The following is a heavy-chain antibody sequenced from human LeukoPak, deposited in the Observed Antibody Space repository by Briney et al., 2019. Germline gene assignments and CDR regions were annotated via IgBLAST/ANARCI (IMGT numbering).Heavy chain of an antibody. CDR2: IYTSGST. D-gene: IGHD3-9*01. CDR1: GGSISSYY. Sequence: SETLSLTCTVSGGSISSYYWSWIRQPAGKGLEWIGRIYTSGSTNYNPSLKSRVTMSVDTSKNQFSLKLSSVTAADTAVHYCARAGDYDILTGPSYNWFDPWGQGTLVTVSS. J-gene: IGHJ5*02. CDR3: ARAGDYDILTGPSYNWFDP. V-gene: IGHV4-4*07.